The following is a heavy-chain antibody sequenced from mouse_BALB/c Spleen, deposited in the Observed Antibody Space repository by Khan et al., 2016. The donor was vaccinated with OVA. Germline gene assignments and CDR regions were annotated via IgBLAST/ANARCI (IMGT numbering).Heavy chain of an antibody. D-gene: IGHD1-1*01. CDR2: VSPGSGSP. V-gene: IGHV1S41*01. J-gene: IGHJ4*01. CDR3: TGSNYYGSSRYAMDY. Sequence: DLVKPGASVKLSCKASGYTFTSYWINWIKQRPGQGLEWIGRVSPGSGSPYYNEIFKGKATVTVDKSSSTAYIQLNSLSSEDSAVYYCTGSNYYGSSRYAMDYWGQGTSVTVSS. CDR1: GYTFTSYW.